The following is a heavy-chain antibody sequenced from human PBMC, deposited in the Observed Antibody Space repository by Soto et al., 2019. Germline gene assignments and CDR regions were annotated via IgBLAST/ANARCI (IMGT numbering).Heavy chain of an antibody. CDR3: ASDQIVVPAAEGYYYGMDV. J-gene: IGHJ6*02. CDR1: GFTFSSYS. Sequence: EVQLVESGGGLVQPGGSLRLSCAASGFTFSSYSMNWVRQAPGKGLEWVSYISSSSSTIYYADSVKGRFTISRDNAKNSLYLQMNSLRAEDTAVYYCASDQIVVPAAEGYYYGMDVWGQGTTLTVSS. V-gene: IGHV3-48*01. CDR2: ISSSSSTI. D-gene: IGHD2-2*01.